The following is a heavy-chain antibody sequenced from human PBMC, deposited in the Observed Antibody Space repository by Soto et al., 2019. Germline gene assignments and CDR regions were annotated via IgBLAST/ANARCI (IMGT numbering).Heavy chain of an antibody. CDR1: GFNFNSYT. D-gene: IGHD5-18*01. Sequence: PGGSLRLSCAASGFNFNSYTINWVRQAPGKRLEWLSSISSSGYIFSTDNAKNSLYLQMNSLRAEDTALYYCTREPYVDADMDFDYWGQGTLVTVSS. J-gene: IGHJ4*02. V-gene: IGHV3-21*01. CDR3: TREPYVDADMDFDY. CDR2: ISSSGYI.